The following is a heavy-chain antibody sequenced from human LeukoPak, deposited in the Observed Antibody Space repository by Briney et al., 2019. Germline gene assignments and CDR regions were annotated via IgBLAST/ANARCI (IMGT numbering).Heavy chain of an antibody. Sequence: GGSLRLSCAASGFTFSSYGMHWVRQAPGKGLEWVAVISYDGSNKYYADSVKGRFTISRDNSKNTLYLQMNSLRSDDTAVYYCALGTGTTITDAFDIWGQGTMVTVSS. J-gene: IGHJ3*02. CDR3: ALGTGTTITDAFDI. V-gene: IGHV3-30*03. CDR1: GFTFSSYG. D-gene: IGHD1-1*01. CDR2: ISYDGSNK.